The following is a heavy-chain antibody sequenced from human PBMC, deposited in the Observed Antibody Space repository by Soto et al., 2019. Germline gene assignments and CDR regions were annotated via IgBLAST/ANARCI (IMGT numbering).Heavy chain of an antibody. V-gene: IGHV1-69*13. Sequence: SVKVSCKASGGTFSSCAISWVRQAPGQGLEWMGGIIPIFGTANYAQKFQGRVTITADESTSTAYMELSSLRSEDTAVYYCARAVPLGARPPFDYWGQGTLVTVSS. D-gene: IGHD1-26*01. CDR2: IIPIFGTA. CDR3: ARAVPLGARPPFDY. J-gene: IGHJ4*02. CDR1: GGTFSSCA.